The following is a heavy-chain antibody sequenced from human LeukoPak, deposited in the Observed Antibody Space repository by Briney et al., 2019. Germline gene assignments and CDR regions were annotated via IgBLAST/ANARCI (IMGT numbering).Heavy chain of an antibody. Sequence: GGSLRLSCAASGFTFSSYGMSWVRQAPGKGLEWVSAISGSGGSTYYADSVKGRFTISRDNSKNTLYLQMNSLRAEDTAVYYCAKDRGYSGYDLGSLDYWGQGTLVTVSS. D-gene: IGHD5-12*01. CDR3: AKDRGYSGYDLGSLDY. CDR1: GFTFSSYG. CDR2: ISGSGGST. J-gene: IGHJ4*02. V-gene: IGHV3-23*01.